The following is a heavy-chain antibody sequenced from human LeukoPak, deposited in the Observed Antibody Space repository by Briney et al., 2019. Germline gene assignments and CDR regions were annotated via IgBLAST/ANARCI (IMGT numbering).Heavy chain of an antibody. D-gene: IGHD6-13*01. V-gene: IGHV4-59*01. CDR3: ARGPGGSSWKNVAFYFQH. Sequence: SETLSLTCTVSGGSISSYYWSWIRQPPGKGLEWIGYIYYSGSTNYNPSLKSRVTISVDTSKNQFSLKLSSVTAADTAVYYCARGPGGSSWKNVAFYFQHWGQGTLVTVSS. CDR2: IYYSGST. J-gene: IGHJ1*01. CDR1: GGSISSYY.